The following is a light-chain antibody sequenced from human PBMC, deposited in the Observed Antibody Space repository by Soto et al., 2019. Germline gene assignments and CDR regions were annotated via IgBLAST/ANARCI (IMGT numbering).Light chain of an antibody. CDR2: GAS. Sequence: EMVLTQSPGTLSLSPGERATLSCRASQSDSSSYLAWYQQKPGQAPRLLIYGASSRATGIPYRFSGSGSGTDFTLTISRLEPEDFAVYDCQHYCRSQTFGRGPEVEIE. V-gene: IGKV3-20*01. CDR3: QHYCRSQT. CDR1: QSDSSSY. J-gene: IGKJ1*01.